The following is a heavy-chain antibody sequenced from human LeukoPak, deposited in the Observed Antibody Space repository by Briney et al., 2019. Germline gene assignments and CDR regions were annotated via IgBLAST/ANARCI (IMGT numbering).Heavy chain of an antibody. CDR2: INSDGSST. D-gene: IGHD2-15*01. CDR1: GFTFSSYW. J-gene: IGHJ6*02. CDR3: ARVRASYCSGGSCYPTDYYYGMDV. V-gene: IGHV3-74*01. Sequence: PGRSLRLSCAASGFTFSSYWMHWVRQAPGTGLVWVSRINSDGSSTSYADSVKGRFTISRHNAKNTLYLQMNSLRAEDTAVYYCARVRASYCSGGSCYPTDYYYGMDVWGQGTTVTVSS.